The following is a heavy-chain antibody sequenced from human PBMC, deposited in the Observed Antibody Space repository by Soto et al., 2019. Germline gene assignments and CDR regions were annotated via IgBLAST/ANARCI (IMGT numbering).Heavy chain of an antibody. CDR2: IIPKYGTT. D-gene: IGHD2-2*01. J-gene: IGHJ4*02. CDR3: ARTRQRRPVFYVDY. CDR1: GGPFNTFG. Sequence: QVQLMQSGAKVTKPGSSVKVSCKASGGPFNTFGISWVRQAPGQGLEWMGGIIPKYGTTNYARRFQGRVTITADESTTTAYLELSSLRHDDTAIYYCARTRQRRPVFYVDYWGQGTPISVTS. V-gene: IGHV1-69*01.